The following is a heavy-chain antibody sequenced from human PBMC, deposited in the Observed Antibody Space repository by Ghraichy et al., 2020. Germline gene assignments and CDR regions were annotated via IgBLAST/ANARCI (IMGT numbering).Heavy chain of an antibody. CDR1: GGSISSYY. CDR2: IYTSGST. Sequence: GSLSLTCTVSGGSISSYYWSWIRQPAGKGLEWIGRIYTSGSTNYNPSLKSRVTMSVDTSKNQFSLKLSSVTAADTAVYYCARLASEVPWYYYDSSGQYYFDYWGQGTLVTVSS. D-gene: IGHD3-22*01. V-gene: IGHV4-4*07. CDR3: ARLASEVPWYYYDSSGQYYFDY. J-gene: IGHJ4*02.